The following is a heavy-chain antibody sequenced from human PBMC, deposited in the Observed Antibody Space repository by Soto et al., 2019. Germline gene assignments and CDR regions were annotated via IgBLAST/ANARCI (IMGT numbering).Heavy chain of an antibody. J-gene: IGHJ4*02. CDR2: LYHSGST. D-gene: IGHD3-10*01. Sequence: PSETLSLTCAVSGYSISNGFYWGWIRQSPGEGLEWIASLYHSGSTYYNPSMRNRVSITLDTSKNQFSLQLNSVTAADTAVYYCARYASGNTFDYWGQGTLVTVSS. CDR3: ARYASGNTFDY. V-gene: IGHV4-38-2*01. CDR1: GYSISNGFY.